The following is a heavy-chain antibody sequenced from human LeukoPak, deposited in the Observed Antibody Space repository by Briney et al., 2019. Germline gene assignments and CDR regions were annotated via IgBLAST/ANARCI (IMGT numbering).Heavy chain of an antibody. CDR2: INHSGST. V-gene: IGHV4-34*01. Sequence: SETLSLTCAVYGGSFSGYYWSWIRQPPGNGLEWIGEINHSGSTNYNPSLKSRVTISVDTSKNQFSLKLSSVTAADTAVYYCARAPIVVVITTGYYFDYWGQGTLVTVSS. J-gene: IGHJ4*02. CDR1: GGSFSGYY. CDR3: ARAPIVVVITTGYYFDY. D-gene: IGHD3-22*01.